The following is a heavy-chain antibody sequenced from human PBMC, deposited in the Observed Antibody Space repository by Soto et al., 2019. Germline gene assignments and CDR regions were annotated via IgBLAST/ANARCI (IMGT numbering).Heavy chain of an antibody. V-gene: IGHV1-69*01. Sequence: QVQVVQSGAEVKKPGSSVKISCKASGRIFSSFPTSWVRQVPGQGLEWMGGVISASGSVTYAPKFQGRVTMSAVHSAGIGYMWLTSLTAEETAIYYCARVGSRDAYNYVLDQWGPGTMVTVSS. CDR1: GRIFSSFP. CDR2: VISASGSV. CDR3: ARVGSRDAYNYVLDQ. D-gene: IGHD5-18*01. J-gene: IGHJ1*01.